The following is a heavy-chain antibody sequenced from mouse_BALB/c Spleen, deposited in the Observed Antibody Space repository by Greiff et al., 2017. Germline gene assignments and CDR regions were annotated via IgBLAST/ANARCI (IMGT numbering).Heavy chain of an antibody. CDR1: GFAFSSYD. CDR3: ARIYGNYWYAMDY. Sequence: EVKLVESGGGLVKPGGSLKLSCAASGFAFSSYDMSWVRQTPEKRLEWVAYISSGGGSTYYPDTVKARFTISRDNAKNTLYLQMSSLKSEDTAMYYCARIYGNYWYAMDYWGQGTSVTVSS. CDR2: ISSGGGST. V-gene: IGHV5-12-1*01. D-gene: IGHD2-1*01. J-gene: IGHJ4*01.